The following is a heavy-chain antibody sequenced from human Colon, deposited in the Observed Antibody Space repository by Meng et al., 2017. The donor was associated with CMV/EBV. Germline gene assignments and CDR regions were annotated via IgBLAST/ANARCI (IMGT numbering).Heavy chain of an antibody. Sequence: SEPLSLTCTVSGDSIRSHYWSWIRQPPGKGLEWMGYVYYSGSATYSPSLRSQVSISVDTSKNQFSLNLRSVTAADTAMYFCARGLGHASNNSHDYWGQGTLVTVSS. CDR3: ARGLGHASNNSHDY. V-gene: IGHV4-59*11. CDR1: GDSIRSHY. CDR2: VYYSGSA. D-gene: IGHD1-1*01. J-gene: IGHJ4*02.